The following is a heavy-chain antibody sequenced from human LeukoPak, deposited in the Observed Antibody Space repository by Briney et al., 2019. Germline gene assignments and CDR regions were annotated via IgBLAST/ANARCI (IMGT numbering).Heavy chain of an antibody. Sequence: GGSLRLSCAASGFTFSSYSMNWVRQAPGKGLDWVSSISSSSSYIYYADSVKGRFTISRDNAKNSLYLQMNSLRAEDTAVYYCARARSGYDFDYWGQGTLVTVSS. CDR1: GFTFSSYS. J-gene: IGHJ4*02. CDR2: ISSSSSYI. D-gene: IGHD5-12*01. V-gene: IGHV3-21*01. CDR3: ARARSGYDFDY.